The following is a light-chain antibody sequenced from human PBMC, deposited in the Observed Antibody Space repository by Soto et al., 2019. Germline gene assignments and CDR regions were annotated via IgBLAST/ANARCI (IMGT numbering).Light chain of an antibody. CDR3: SSYKSSFLVV. Sequence: QSALTQPASVSGSPGQSITISCTGTSSDVGGYDYVSWYQQHPGKDPKLMIYDVTNRPSGVSIRFSGSKSGNTASLTISGLQAEDEADYFCSSYKSSFLVVFGGGTKLTVL. J-gene: IGLJ2*01. CDR2: DVT. CDR1: SSDVGGYDY. V-gene: IGLV2-14*01.